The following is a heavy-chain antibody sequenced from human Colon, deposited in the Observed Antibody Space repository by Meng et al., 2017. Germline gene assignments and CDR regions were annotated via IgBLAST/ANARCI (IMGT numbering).Heavy chain of an antibody. Sequence: GESLKISCKGSGYSFTSYWIGWVRQMPGKGLEWMGIIYPGDSDTRYSPSFQGQVSISVDKSISTAYLQWSSLKASDTAMYYCARHNTETTGTSRYYGMDVWGQGTTVTVSS. D-gene: IGHD1-1*01. V-gene: IGHV5-51*01. CDR3: ARHNTETTGTSRYYGMDV. CDR2: IYPGDSDT. J-gene: IGHJ6*02. CDR1: GYSFTSYW.